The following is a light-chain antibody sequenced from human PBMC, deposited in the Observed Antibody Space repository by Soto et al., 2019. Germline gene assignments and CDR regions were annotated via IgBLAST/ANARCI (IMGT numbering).Light chain of an antibody. CDR2: SAS. V-gene: IGKV3-20*01. CDR1: QSDSSSY. CDR3: QQYGSSPPWT. J-gene: IGKJ1*01. Sequence: EIVLTQSPGTLSLSPGERATLSCRASQSDSSSYLAWYRQKPGQAPKPLIYSASSRSTGIPDRFSGSGSGTDFTLTISRLEPGDFSVYYCQQYGSSPPWTFGQGTKVEIK.